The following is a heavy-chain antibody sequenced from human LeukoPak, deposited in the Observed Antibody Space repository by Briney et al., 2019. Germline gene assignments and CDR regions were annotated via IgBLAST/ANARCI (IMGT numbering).Heavy chain of an antibody. V-gene: IGHV4-4*07. Sequence: SETLSLTCTVSGGSISSYYWSWIRQPAGKGLEWIGRIYTSGSTNYSPSLKSRVTMSVDTSKNQFSLKLSSVTAAATAVYYCARGPEAGISSSWDAVFDYWGQGTLVTVSS. D-gene: IGHD6-13*01. CDR3: ARGPEAGISSSWDAVFDY. CDR1: GGSISSYY. CDR2: IYTSGST. J-gene: IGHJ4*02.